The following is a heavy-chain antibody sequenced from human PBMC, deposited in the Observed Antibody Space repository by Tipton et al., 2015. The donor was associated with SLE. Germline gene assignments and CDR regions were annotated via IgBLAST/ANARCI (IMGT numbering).Heavy chain of an antibody. Sequence: GLVKPSGTLSLTCAVYGGSFSGYYWSWIRQPPGKGLEWIGEINHSGSTNYNPSLKSRVTISVDTSKNQFSLKLSSVTAADTAVYYCARVAGWIEDAFDIWGQGTMVTVSS. V-gene: IGHV4-34*01. D-gene: IGHD2-2*03. CDR3: ARVAGWIEDAFDI. J-gene: IGHJ3*02. CDR2: INHSGST. CDR1: GGSFSGYY.